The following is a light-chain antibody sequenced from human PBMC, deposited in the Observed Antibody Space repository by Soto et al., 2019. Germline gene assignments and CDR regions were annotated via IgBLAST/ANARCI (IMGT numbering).Light chain of an antibody. Sequence: EIGLTQSPATLSLSPGERATLSCRASQSVVSNLAWYQQKPGQAPSLIIYDVSARATGVPARFSGSGSGTEFTLTISGLQSEDFAIYFCHQYENWPRTFGQGTKVDIK. J-gene: IGKJ1*01. V-gene: IGKV3-15*01. CDR2: DVS. CDR3: HQYENWPRT. CDR1: QSVVSN.